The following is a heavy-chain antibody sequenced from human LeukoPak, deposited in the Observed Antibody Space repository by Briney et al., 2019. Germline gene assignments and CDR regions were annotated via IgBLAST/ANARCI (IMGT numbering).Heavy chain of an antibody. Sequence: LSGGSLRLSCAASGFTFSSYAMSWVRQAPGKGLEWVSAISGSGGSTYYADSVKGRFTISRDNSKNTLYLQMNSLRAEDTAVYYCAKDVTVVVITIDYWGQGTLVTVSS. D-gene: IGHD3-22*01. J-gene: IGHJ4*02. CDR3: AKDVTVVVITIDY. CDR1: GFTFSSYA. CDR2: ISGSGGST. V-gene: IGHV3-23*01.